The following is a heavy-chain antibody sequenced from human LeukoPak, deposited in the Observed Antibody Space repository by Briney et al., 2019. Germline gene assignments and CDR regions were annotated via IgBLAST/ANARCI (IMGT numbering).Heavy chain of an antibody. CDR2: VDPEDGET. Sequence: ASVKVSCKVSGYTFTDYYMHWVQQAPGKGLEWMGLVDPEDGETIYAEKFQGRVTITADTSTDTAHMELSSLRSEDTAVYYCAKEVSSVTYGKNWFHPWGQGTLVTVSS. J-gene: IGHJ5*02. D-gene: IGHD3-10*01. CDR3: AKEVSSVTYGKNWFHP. V-gene: IGHV1-69-2*01. CDR1: GYTFTDYY.